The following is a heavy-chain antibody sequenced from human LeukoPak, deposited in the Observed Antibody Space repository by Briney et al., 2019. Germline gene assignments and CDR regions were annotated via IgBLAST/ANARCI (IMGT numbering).Heavy chain of an antibody. D-gene: IGHD1-26*01. V-gene: IGHV1-69*05. Sequence: GASVKVSCKASGGTFSSYAISWVRQAPGQGLEWMGGIIPIFGTANYAQKFQGRVTITTDESTSTAYMELSSLRSDDTAVYYCARDPGMGAVRGYYYFYYMDVWGKGTTVTVSS. J-gene: IGHJ6*03. CDR2: IIPIFGTA. CDR1: GGTFSSYA. CDR3: ARDPGMGAVRGYYYFYYMDV.